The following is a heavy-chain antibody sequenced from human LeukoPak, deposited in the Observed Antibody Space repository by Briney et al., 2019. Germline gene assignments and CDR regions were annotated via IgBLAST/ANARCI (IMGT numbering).Heavy chain of an antibody. CDR3: AKVRGAVAITFLDY. CDR2: ISGRGGTT. Sequence: GGSLRLSCAASGFTFTTYAMSWVRQAPGKGLEWDSAISGRGGTTYYADSVKGRFTISRDNSKDTVSLQMNSLRAEDTAVYYCAKVRGAVAITFLDYWGQGTLVTVSS. J-gene: IGHJ4*02. V-gene: IGHV3-23*01. CDR1: GFTFTTYA. D-gene: IGHD3-22*01.